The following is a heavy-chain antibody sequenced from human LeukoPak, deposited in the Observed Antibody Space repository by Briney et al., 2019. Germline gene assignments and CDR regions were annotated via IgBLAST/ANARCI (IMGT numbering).Heavy chain of an antibody. CDR1: GYTFTSYY. CDR2: INPSSGST. J-gene: IGHJ3*02. CDR3: ARDDYGGNSHDAFDI. Sequence: ASVKVSFKASGYTFTSYYIHWVRQAPGQGLEWMGIINPSSGSTSYAQKFQGRVTMTRDTSTSTVYMELSSLGSEDTAVYYCARDDYGGNSHDAFDIWGQGTMVTVSS. V-gene: IGHV1-46*01. D-gene: IGHD4-23*01.